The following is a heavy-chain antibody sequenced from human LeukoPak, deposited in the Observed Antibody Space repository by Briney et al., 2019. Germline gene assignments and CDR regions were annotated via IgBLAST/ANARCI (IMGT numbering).Heavy chain of an antibody. V-gene: IGHV3-53*01. J-gene: IGHJ4*02. Sequence: PGGSLRLSCAASGFSVTTDHMSWVRQAPGEGLEWVSVIYNDGKTYHADSVKGRFTISRDNSKNTVHLHMNGLRGEDTAVYYCARVWELSFDYWGQGTLVTVSS. CDR3: ARVWELSFDY. CDR1: GFSVTTDH. D-gene: IGHD1-26*01. CDR2: IYNDGKT.